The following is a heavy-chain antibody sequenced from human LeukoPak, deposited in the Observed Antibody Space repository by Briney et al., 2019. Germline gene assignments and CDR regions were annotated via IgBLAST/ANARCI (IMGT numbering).Heavy chain of an antibody. Sequence: SETLSLTCTVSGGSISSYHWSWIRQPPGKGLEWIGEINHSGSTNYNPSLKSRVTISVDTSKNQFSLKLSSVTAADTAVYYCARELRSGRIEYFQHWGQGTLVTVSS. D-gene: IGHD6-19*01. J-gene: IGHJ1*01. CDR3: ARELRSGRIEYFQH. V-gene: IGHV4-34*01. CDR1: GGSISSYH. CDR2: INHSGST.